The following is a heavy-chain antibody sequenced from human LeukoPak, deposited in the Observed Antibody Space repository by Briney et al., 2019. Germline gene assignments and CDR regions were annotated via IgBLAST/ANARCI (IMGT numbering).Heavy chain of an antibody. CDR1: GFTFDDYA. CDR3: AKAHRSRGYSSGYFDY. D-gene: IGHD6-19*01. V-gene: IGHV3-9*01. Sequence: GGSLRLSCAASGFTFDDYAIHWVRQAPGKGLEWVSGISWNSGSIGYADSVKGRFTISRDNAKNSLYLQMNSLRAEDTALYYCAKAHRSRGYSSGYFDYWGQGTLVTVSS. J-gene: IGHJ4*02. CDR2: ISWNSGSI.